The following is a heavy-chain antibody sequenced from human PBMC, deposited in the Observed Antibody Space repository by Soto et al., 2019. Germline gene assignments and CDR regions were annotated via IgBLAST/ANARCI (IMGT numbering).Heavy chain of an antibody. J-gene: IGHJ6*02. D-gene: IGHD2-15*01. V-gene: IGHV1-18*01. CDR1: GYTFTSYG. Sequence: QVQLVQSGAEVKKPGASVKVSCKASGYTFTSYGISWVRQAPGQGLEWMGWISAYNGNTNYAQKLQGRVTMTTDTSTRTAYMEQRSLRADDPAVYYCAREEGYCSGGSCYHYYYYYGMDVWGQGTTVTVSS. CDR3: AREEGYCSGGSCYHYYYYYGMDV. CDR2: ISAYNGNT.